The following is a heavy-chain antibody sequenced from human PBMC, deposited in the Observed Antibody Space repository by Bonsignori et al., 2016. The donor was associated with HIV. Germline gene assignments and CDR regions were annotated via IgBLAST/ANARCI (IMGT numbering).Heavy chain of an antibody. D-gene: IGHD2-2*01. CDR2: INHSGST. J-gene: IGHJ4*02. Sequence: IRQPPGKGLEWIGEINHSGSTNYNPSLKSRVTISVDTSKNQFSLKLSSVTAADTAVYYCASRCSGTSCHDFDYWGQGTLVTVSS. V-gene: IGHV4-34*01. CDR3: ASRCSGTSCHDFDY.